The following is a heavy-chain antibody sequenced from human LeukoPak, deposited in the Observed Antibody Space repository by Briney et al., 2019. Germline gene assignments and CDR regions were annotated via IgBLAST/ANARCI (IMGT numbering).Heavy chain of an antibody. Sequence: ESGPTLVNPTQTLTLTCTFSGFSLGTSPMCVSWIRQPPGRALEWLARIDWNDDKYYSTSLKTRLTISKDTSKNQVVLTMTNMDPVDTATYYCARGGYKSHFDYWGQGTLVTVSS. CDR3: ARGGYKSHFDY. CDR1: GFSLGTSPMC. V-gene: IGHV2-70*11. CDR2: IDWNDDK. J-gene: IGHJ4*02. D-gene: IGHD5-24*01.